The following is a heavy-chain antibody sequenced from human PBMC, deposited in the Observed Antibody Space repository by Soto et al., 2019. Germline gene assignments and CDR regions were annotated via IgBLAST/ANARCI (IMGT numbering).Heavy chain of an antibody. CDR3: GSSLHSSSGRGRGFGF. CDR2: ISSYTGNT. Sequence: QVQLVQSGDEVKKPGASVKVSCKASGYTLTSHGISWVRQATGQGLEWTGWISSYTGNTNDAQKLQGRGTMTTDTSTSTAYMELRSLGSDDPAVYNCGSSLHSSSGRGRGFGFWGQGTLVAASA. V-gene: IGHV1-18*04. D-gene: IGHD6-13*01. CDR1: GYTLTSHG. J-gene: IGHJ4*02.